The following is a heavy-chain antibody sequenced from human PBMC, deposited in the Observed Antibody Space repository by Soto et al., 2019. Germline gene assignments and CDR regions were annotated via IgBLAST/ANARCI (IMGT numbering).Heavy chain of an antibody. Sequence: QVQLVESGGGVLQPGASLRLSCAASGFTFGDFGMHWVRQAPGKGLEWVALISADGSKRFFADSVKGRLAIFRDNSKNTVYVQLSSLKTDDTAVYYCAKDLRQGASGATVYGMDVWGHGTTVAVSS. CDR1: GFTFGDFG. CDR2: ISADGSKR. D-gene: IGHD1-26*01. CDR3: AKDLRQGASGATVYGMDV. J-gene: IGHJ6*02. V-gene: IGHV3-30*18.